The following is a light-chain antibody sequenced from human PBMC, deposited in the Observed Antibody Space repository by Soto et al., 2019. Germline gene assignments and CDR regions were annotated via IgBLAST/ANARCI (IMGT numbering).Light chain of an antibody. V-gene: IGLV2-14*03. J-gene: IGLJ1*01. Sequence: QSVLTQPASVSGSPGQSITISCTGTSSDVGGYNYVSWYQQHPGNAPKLVIYGVSGRPSGVSNRFSGSKSGNTASLTISGLQAEDEADYYCSSYTSSSTNYVFGTGTKLTV. CDR1: SSDVGGYNY. CDR2: GVS. CDR3: SSYTSSSTNYV.